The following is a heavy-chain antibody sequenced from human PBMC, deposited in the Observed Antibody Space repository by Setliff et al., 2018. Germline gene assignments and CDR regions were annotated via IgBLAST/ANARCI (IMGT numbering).Heavy chain of an antibody. J-gene: IGHJ4*02. D-gene: IGHD2-21*01. CDR3: ARVVNISFFGSYYFDY. CDR1: GGSTSSGSYY. Sequence: SETLSLTCTVSGGSTSSGSYYWTWIRQHPGKGLEWIGYIYYIGSTYYNPSLKSRVTISVDTSKNQFSLKLSSVTAADTAVYYCARVVNISFFGSYYFDYWGQGTLVTVSS. CDR2: IYYIGST. V-gene: IGHV4-31*03.